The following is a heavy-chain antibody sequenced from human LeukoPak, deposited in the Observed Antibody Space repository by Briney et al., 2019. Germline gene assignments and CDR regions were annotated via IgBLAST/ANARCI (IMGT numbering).Heavy chain of an antibody. CDR3: ARGKWLRPFDY. D-gene: IGHD5-12*01. J-gene: IGHJ4*02. Sequence: SQTLSLTCTVSGGSISSGGYYWSWIRQHPGKGLEWIGYIYYSGSTNYNPSLKSRVTISVDTSKNQFSLKLSSVTAADTAVYYCARGKWLRPFDYWGQGTLVTVSS. V-gene: IGHV4-31*03. CDR1: GGSISSGGYY. CDR2: IYYSGST.